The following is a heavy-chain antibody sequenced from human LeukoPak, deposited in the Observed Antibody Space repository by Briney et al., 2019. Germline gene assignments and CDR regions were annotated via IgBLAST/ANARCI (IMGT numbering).Heavy chain of an antibody. CDR3: ARNVGRSSRSF. Sequence: SETLPLTCTVSGGSISSYYRSWIRQPPGKGLEWIGYIYYSGSTNYNPSLKSRVTISVDTSKNQFSLKLSSVTAADTAVYYCARNVGRSSRSFWGQGTLVTVSS. J-gene: IGHJ4*02. D-gene: IGHD6-13*01. CDR2: IYYSGST. V-gene: IGHV4-59*12. CDR1: GGSISSYY.